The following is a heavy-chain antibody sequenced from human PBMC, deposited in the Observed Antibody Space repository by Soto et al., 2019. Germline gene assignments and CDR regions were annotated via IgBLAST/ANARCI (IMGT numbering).Heavy chain of an antibody. Sequence: GESLKISCKGSGYSFTSYRISWVRQMTGKGLEWMGIIYPGDSDTTYSPSFQGQVTISADKSISTAYLQWNSLKASDSAMYYCGRLDSSYYFDYWRQGTLVTVSS. D-gene: IGHD3-22*01. CDR2: IYPGDSDT. CDR1: GYSFTSYR. J-gene: IGHJ4*02. CDR3: GRLDSSYYFDY. V-gene: IGHV5-51*01.